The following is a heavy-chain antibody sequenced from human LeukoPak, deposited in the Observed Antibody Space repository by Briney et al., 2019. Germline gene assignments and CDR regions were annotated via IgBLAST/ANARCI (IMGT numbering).Heavy chain of an antibody. D-gene: IGHD2-21*01. J-gene: IGHJ4*02. CDR3: ARDSPNEGILWWSIDY. CDR2: IYYSGST. CDR1: GGSISSSSYY. V-gene: IGHV4-39*07. Sequence: PSETLSLTCTVSGGSISSSSYYWGWIRQPPGKGLEWIGSIYYSGSTYYNPSLKSRVTISVDTSKNQFSLKLSSVTAADTAVYYCARDSPNEGILWWSIDYWGQGTLVTVSS.